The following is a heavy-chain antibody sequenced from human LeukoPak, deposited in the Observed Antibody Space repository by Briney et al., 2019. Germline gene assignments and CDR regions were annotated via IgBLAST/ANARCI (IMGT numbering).Heavy chain of an antibody. Sequence: GGSLRLSCAASGFTFNSDWMHWVRQAPGKGLVWVSRINSDGSSTTYADSVKGRFTISRDNAKNTLYLQMNSLRAEDTAVYYCARDRVYGYLFDYWGQGTLVTVSS. J-gene: IGHJ4*02. D-gene: IGHD5-18*01. CDR1: GFTFNSDW. CDR3: ARDRVYGYLFDY. CDR2: INSDGSST. V-gene: IGHV3-74*01.